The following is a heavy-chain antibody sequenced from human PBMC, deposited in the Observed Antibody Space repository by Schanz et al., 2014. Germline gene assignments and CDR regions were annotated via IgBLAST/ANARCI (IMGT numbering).Heavy chain of an antibody. J-gene: IGHJ4*02. Sequence: QVQLVQSGAEVRKPGASVKVSCKASGYTFVSYSMHWVRQAPGQGLEWMGWISAYTNNTNYAQKVQGRVTMTTDTSTSTAYMDLRSLRSDDTAVYYCARDQSPYTNSSDVRYFDYWGQGSLVTVSS. CDR2: ISAYTNNT. V-gene: IGHV1-18*04. CDR3: ARDQSPYTNSSDVRYFDY. D-gene: IGHD6-6*01. CDR1: GYTFVSYS.